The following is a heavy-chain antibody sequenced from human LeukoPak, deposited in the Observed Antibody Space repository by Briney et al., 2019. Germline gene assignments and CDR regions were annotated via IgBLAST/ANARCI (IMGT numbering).Heavy chain of an antibody. Sequence: GESLKISCKGSGYSFTSYWIAWVRQMPGKGLEWMGIIYPGDSDTRYSPSFQGQVTISADKSISTAYLQWSSLKASDTAMYYCARSNYDILTGYYEFDYWGQGTLVTVSS. CDR3: ARSNYDILTGYYEFDY. J-gene: IGHJ4*02. V-gene: IGHV5-51*01. CDR1: GYSFTSYW. D-gene: IGHD3-9*01. CDR2: IYPGDSDT.